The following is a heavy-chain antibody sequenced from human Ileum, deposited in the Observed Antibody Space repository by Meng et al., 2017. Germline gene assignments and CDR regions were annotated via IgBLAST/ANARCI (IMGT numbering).Heavy chain of an antibody. D-gene: IGHD3-16*01. CDR1: GFTFSKTW. CDR2: ISPDGSSS. Sequence: EVQPGASGGGLVQPGGSLRLSCVASGFTFSKTWMHWVRQAPGKGLVWVSRISPDGSSSNNADSVKGRFTVSRDNSKNTLFLQMSSLRVEDTAMYYCSRDMMDLGQGTLVTVSS. V-gene: IGHV3-74*01. J-gene: IGHJ4*02. CDR3: SRDMMD.